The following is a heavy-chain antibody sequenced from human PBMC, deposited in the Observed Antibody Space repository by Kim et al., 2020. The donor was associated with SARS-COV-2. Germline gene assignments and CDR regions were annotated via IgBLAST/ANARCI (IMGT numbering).Heavy chain of an antibody. CDR3: ARVRGAAGPFYYYYYGMDV. CDR2: ISSSGSTI. CDR1: GFTFSDYY. V-gene: IGHV3-11*01. Sequence: GGSLRLSCAASGFTFSDYYMSWIRQAPGKGLEWVSYISSSGSTIYYADSVTGRFTISRDNAKNSLYLQMNSLRAEDTAVYYCARVRGAAGPFYYYYYGMDVWGQGTTVTVSS. J-gene: IGHJ6*02. D-gene: IGHD6-13*01.